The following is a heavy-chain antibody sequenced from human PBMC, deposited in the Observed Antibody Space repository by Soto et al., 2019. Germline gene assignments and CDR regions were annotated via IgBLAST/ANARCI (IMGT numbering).Heavy chain of an antibody. Sequence: SETLSLTCAVYGGSFSGYYWSWIRQPPGKGLEWIGEINHSGSTNYNPSLKSRVTISVDTSKNQFSLKLSSVTAADTAVYYCARTPYDSSGYYYLDWFDPWGQGTLVTVSS. J-gene: IGHJ5*02. CDR3: ARTPYDSSGYYYLDWFDP. CDR2: INHSGST. CDR1: GGSFSGYY. V-gene: IGHV4-34*01. D-gene: IGHD3-22*01.